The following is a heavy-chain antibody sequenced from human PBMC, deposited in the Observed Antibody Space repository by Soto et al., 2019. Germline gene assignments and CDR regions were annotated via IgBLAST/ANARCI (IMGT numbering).Heavy chain of an antibody. D-gene: IGHD5-12*01. Sequence: EVYLLESGGGLVQPGGSLRLSCAASGFTFRSYAVSWVRQDPGKGLEWVSGISDSGVTTYYADSVKGRFTISRDNSKNTLYLQMSSLRAVDTAVYYCAIQPLDLVPENFHFYRMDVWGQGTTVTVS. V-gene: IGHV3-23*01. J-gene: IGHJ6*02. CDR1: GFTFRSYA. CDR3: AIQPLDLVPENFHFYRMDV. CDR2: ISDSGVTT.